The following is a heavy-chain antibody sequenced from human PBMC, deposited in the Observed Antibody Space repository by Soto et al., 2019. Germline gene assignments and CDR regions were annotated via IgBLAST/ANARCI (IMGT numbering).Heavy chain of an antibody. CDR2: MNPNSGNT. J-gene: IGHJ5*02. CDR1: GYTFTSYD. Sequence: QVQLVQSGAEVKKPGASVKVSCKASGYTFTSYDINWVRQATGQGLEWMGWMNPNSGNTGYAQKFQGRVTMTRNSSISTAYMELSSLRSEDTAVYFCARERSAAGPGWFDPWGQGTLVTVSS. D-gene: IGHD6-13*01. V-gene: IGHV1-8*01. CDR3: ARERSAAGPGWFDP.